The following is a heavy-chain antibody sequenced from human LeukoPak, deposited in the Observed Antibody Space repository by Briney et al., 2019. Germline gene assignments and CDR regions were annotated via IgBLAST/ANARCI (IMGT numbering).Heavy chain of an antibody. Sequence: SETLSLTCTVSGDSINRNKYYWVWIRQPPGKGLEWIGEINHSGSTNYNPSLKSRATISVDTSKNQFSLKLSSVTAADTAVYYCTRKIAWEDAFDIWGQGTMVTVSS. D-gene: IGHD1-26*01. CDR1: GDSINRNKYY. CDR2: INHSGST. J-gene: IGHJ3*02. V-gene: IGHV4-39*07. CDR3: TRKIAWEDAFDI.